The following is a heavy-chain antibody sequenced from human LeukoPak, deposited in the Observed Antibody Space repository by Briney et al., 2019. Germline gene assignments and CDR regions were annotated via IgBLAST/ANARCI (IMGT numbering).Heavy chain of an antibody. Sequence: GRSLRLSCAASGFTFSSYAMHWVRQAPGKGLEWVAVISYDGSNKYYADSVKGRFTISRDNSKNTPYLQMNSLRAEDTAVYYCARDADPRSSGWYYWGQGTLVTVSS. CDR1: GFTFSSYA. CDR2: ISYDGSNK. V-gene: IGHV3-30-3*01. D-gene: IGHD6-19*01. CDR3: ARDADPRSSGWYY. J-gene: IGHJ4*02.